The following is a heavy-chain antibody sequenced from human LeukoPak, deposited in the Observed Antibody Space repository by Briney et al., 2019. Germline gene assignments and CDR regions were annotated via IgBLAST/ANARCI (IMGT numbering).Heavy chain of an antibody. V-gene: IGHV4-59*01. Sequence: EPSETLSLTCTVSGGSISSYYWSWIRQPPWKGLEWIGYIYYSGSTNYNPSLKSRVTISVDTSKNQFSLKLSSVTAADTAVYYCARTQFREWWELTEGAFDIWGQGTMVTVSS. CDR1: GGSISSYY. J-gene: IGHJ3*02. D-gene: IGHD1-26*01. CDR3: ARTQFREWWELTEGAFDI. CDR2: IYYSGST.